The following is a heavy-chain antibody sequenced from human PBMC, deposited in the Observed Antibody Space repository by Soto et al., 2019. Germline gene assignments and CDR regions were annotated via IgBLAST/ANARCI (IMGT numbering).Heavy chain of an antibody. V-gene: IGHV4-30-2*01. CDR2: VYHSGST. J-gene: IGHJ4*02. D-gene: IGHD3-3*01. CDR3: ARDSGITIFGVVIKLYY. CDR1: GGSISSGGYS. Sequence: SETLSLTCAVSGGSISSGGYSWSWIRQPPGKGLEWIGYVYHSGSTYYNPSLKSRVTISVDRSKNQFSLKLSSVTAADTAVYYCARDSGITIFGVVIKLYYWGQGTLVTVSS.